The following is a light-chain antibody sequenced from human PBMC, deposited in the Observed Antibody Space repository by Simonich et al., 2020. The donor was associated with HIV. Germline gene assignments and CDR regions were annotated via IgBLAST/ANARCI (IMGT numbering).Light chain of an antibody. Sequence: EIVLTQSPGTLSLSPGERAPLSCRASQSVSIRYFAWYQQKPGQAPRLLIYSTSSRATCIPDRFSGSGSGTDFTLTISRLEPEDFAVYYCQQYGSSPTFGQGTKVEIK. CDR2: STS. CDR1: QSVSIRY. J-gene: IGKJ1*01. CDR3: QQYGSSPT. V-gene: IGKV3-20*01.